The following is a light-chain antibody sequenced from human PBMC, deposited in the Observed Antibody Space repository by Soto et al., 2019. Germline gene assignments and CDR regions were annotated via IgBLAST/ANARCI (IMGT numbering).Light chain of an antibody. CDR2: ANS. Sequence: QSALTQPPSASGTPGQRVNISCSGSSSNIGNRAVSWYQQLPGAAPKLLIYANSQLSSGVPDRFSGSKSGTSASLAISGLQSEDESDYYCATWDDSLNGWVFGGGTKLTVL. V-gene: IGLV1-44*01. J-gene: IGLJ3*02. CDR3: ATWDDSLNGWV. CDR1: SSNIGNRA.